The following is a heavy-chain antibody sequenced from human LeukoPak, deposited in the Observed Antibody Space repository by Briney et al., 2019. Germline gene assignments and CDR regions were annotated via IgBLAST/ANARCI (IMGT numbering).Heavy chain of an antibody. D-gene: IGHD1-26*01. Sequence: GGSLRLSCAASGFTFSSYAMGWVRQAPGKGLEWVSAISGSGGGTYYADSVKGRFTISRDNSKNTLYLQMNSPTAEDTAVYNVAKGGELGYCFDYWGQGTLVTVSS. V-gene: IGHV3-23*01. J-gene: IGHJ4*02. CDR2: ISGSGGGT. CDR1: GFTFSSYA. CDR3: AKGGELGYCFDY.